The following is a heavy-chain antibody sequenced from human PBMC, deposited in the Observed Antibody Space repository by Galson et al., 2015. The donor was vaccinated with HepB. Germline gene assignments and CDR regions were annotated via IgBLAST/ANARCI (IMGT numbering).Heavy chain of an antibody. CDR2: IKSKTDGGTT. CDR1: GFTFSNAW. Sequence: SLRLSCAASGFTFSNAWMSWVRQAPGKGLEWVGRIKSKTDGGTTDYAAPVKGRFTISRDDSKNTLYLQMNSLKTEDTAVYYCTTDLMGFMSYYDSSGYYTRTEYDAFDIWGQGTMVTVSS. J-gene: IGHJ3*02. V-gene: IGHV3-15*01. D-gene: IGHD3-22*01. CDR3: TTDLMGFMSYYDSSGYYTRTEYDAFDI.